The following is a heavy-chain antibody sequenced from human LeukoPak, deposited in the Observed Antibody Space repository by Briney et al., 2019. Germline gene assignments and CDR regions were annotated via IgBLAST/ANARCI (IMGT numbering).Heavy chain of an antibody. V-gene: IGHV3-74*01. D-gene: IGHD3-10*01. Sequence: GGSLRLSCAASGFTFSSYWMHWVRQAPGKGLVWVSRINSDGSSTSYADSVKGRFTISRDNAKNTLYPQMNSLRAEDTAVYYCARSFKAGAPDYWGQGTLVTVSS. J-gene: IGHJ4*02. CDR1: GFTFSSYW. CDR2: INSDGSST. CDR3: ARSFKAGAPDY.